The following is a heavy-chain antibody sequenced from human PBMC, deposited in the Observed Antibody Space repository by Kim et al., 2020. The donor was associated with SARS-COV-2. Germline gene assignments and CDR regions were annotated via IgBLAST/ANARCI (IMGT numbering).Heavy chain of an antibody. D-gene: IGHD1-26*01. CDR3: ARDVGLNIVGAKDS. J-gene: IGHJ4*02. V-gene: IGHV1-18*01. CDR2: ISAYNGNT. CDR1: GYTFTSFG. Sequence: ASVKVSCKASGYTFTSFGISWVRQAPGQGLEWMGWISAYNGNTNYAPNLQGRVTMTTDTSTSTSYMELRSLRSDDTAVYYCARDVGLNIVGAKDSWGQGTLVTVSS.